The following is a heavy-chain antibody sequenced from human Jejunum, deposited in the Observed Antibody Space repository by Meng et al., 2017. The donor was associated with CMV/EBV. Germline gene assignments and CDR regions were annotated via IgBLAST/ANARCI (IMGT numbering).Heavy chain of an antibody. CDR2: IYHSGSP. CDR3: ARWATYYYDNSGSYYFDF. J-gene: IGHJ4*02. V-gene: IGHV4-38-2*01. D-gene: IGHD3-22*01. CDR1: SGYY. Sequence: SGYYWGWIRQPPGEGLEWIGSIYHSGSPYYNPSLKSRVTISVDTSKSQFSLKLSSVTAADTAVYYCARWATYYYDNSGSYYFDFWGQGTLVTVSS.